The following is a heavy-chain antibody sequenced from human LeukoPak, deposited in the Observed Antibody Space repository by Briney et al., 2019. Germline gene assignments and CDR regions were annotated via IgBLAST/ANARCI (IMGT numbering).Heavy chain of an antibody. CDR3: AKDYYDSSGYYLLRYYYYMDV. CDR1: GFTFSSYG. Sequence: PGGSLRLSCAASGFTFSSYGIHWVRQAPGKGLEWVAFIRYDGSNKYYADSVKGRFTISRGNSKNTLYLQMNSLRAEDTAVYYCAKDYYDSSGYYLLRYYYYMDVWGKGTTVTISS. J-gene: IGHJ6*03. CDR2: IRYDGSNK. V-gene: IGHV3-30*02. D-gene: IGHD3-22*01.